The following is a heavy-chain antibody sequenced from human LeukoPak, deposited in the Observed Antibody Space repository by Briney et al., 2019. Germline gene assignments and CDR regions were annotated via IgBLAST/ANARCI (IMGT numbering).Heavy chain of an antibody. Sequence: ASVKVSCKASGYTFTGYYMHWVRQAPGQGLEWMGWINPNTGGTDYAQKFQGRVTMTRDTSISTAYKELSRLRSDDTAVYYCARPRAQQWLVRGDAFDIWGQGTMVTVS. J-gene: IGHJ3*02. CDR2: INPNTGGT. D-gene: IGHD6-19*01. V-gene: IGHV1-2*02. CDR3: ARPRAQQWLVRGDAFDI. CDR1: GYTFTGYY.